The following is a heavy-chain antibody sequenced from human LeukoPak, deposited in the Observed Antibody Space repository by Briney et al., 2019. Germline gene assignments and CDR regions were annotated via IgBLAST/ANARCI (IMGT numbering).Heavy chain of an antibody. D-gene: IGHD1-26*01. CDR2: IYYSGST. V-gene: IGHV4-59*12. CDR3: ASLRGATNLDY. J-gene: IGHJ4*02. Sequence: SGTLSLTCTVSPGSLRSYYWSWIRQPPGKGLEGMGYIYYSGSTNYNPSLKSRGTISVDTSKNQFSLKLSSVTAADTAVYYCASLRGATNLDYWGQGTLVTVSS. CDR1: PGSLRSYY.